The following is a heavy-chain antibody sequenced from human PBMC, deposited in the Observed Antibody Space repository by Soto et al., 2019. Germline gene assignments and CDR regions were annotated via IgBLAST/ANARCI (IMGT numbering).Heavy chain of an antibody. CDR2: FIPVYRTL. V-gene: IGHV1-69*13. CDR3: ATGVIWIGYFTVDS. Sequence: SVKVSCKASGGSFGNSAINWVRQTPGQGLEWLGGFIPVYRTLNYAQKFQGRVTITADESTGTAYMTLSSLASDDTAVYYCATGVIWIGYFTVDSWGQGTRVTVYS. J-gene: IGHJ4*02. CDR1: GGSFGNSA. D-gene: IGHD3-3*01.